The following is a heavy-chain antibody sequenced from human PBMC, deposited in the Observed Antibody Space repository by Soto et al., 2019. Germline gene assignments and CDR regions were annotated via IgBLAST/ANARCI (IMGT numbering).Heavy chain of an antibody. CDR2: IYYSGTT. Sequence: SEKPSLTCTVSGGSVSSSSFLWGWIRQSPGKGLEWIGSIYYSGTTYYNPSLKSRVTISVDTSKSQFSLKVNSVTAADTAVYYCGRHPATSVMCFEGIDVWGQGTT. J-gene: IGHJ6*01. CDR1: GGSVSSSSFL. D-gene: IGHD4-4*01. CDR3: GRHPATSVMCFEGIDV. V-gene: IGHV4-39*01.